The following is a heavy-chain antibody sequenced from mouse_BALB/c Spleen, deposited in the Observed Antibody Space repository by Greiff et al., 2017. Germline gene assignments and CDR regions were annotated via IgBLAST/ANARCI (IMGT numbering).Heavy chain of an antibody. J-gene: IGHJ4*01. CDR2: ISSGSSTI. V-gene: IGHV5-17*02. Sequence: DVKLVESGGGLVQPGGSRKLSCAASGFTFSSFGMHWVRQAPEKGLEWVAYISSGSSTIYYADTVKGRFTISRDNPKNTLFLQMTSLRSEDTAMYYCARGNRYDVGYAMDYWGQGTSVTVSS. CDR1: GFTFSSFG. CDR3: ARGNRYDVGYAMDY. D-gene: IGHD2-14*01.